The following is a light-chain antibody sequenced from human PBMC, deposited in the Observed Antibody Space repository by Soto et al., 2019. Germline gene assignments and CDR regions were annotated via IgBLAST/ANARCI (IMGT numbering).Light chain of an antibody. Sequence: AIRMTQSPSSFSASTGDRVSITCRATQDIGTYLAWYQQIPGKAPKLLIYDASTLQTGVPSRFSGSGSGTDFTLTISYLQSEDFATYYCQQANSFPYTFGQGTK. J-gene: IGKJ2*01. CDR3: QQANSFPYT. V-gene: IGKV1-8*01. CDR1: QDIGTY. CDR2: DAS.